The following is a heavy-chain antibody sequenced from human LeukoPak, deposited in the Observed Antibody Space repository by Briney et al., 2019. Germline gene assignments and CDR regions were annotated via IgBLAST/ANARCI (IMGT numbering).Heavy chain of an antibody. CDR3: TRLGGYSYGYTSFDY. D-gene: IGHD5-18*01. CDR2: INHSGGT. Sequence: LETLSLTCAVYGGSFSGYYWSWIRQPPGKGLEWIGEINHSGGTNYNPSLKSRVTISVDTSKNQFSLKLSSVTAADTAVYYCTRLGGYSYGYTSFDYWGQGTLVTVSS. J-gene: IGHJ4*02. V-gene: IGHV4-34*01. CDR1: GGSFSGYY.